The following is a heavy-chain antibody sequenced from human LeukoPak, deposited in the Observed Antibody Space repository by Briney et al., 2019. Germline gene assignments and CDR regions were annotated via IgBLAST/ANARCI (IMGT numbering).Heavy chain of an antibody. CDR1: GFTFSSYG. CDR3: AKDLPYDGRNNWFDP. V-gene: IGHV3-21*01. Sequence: GGSLRLSCAASGFTFSSYGMHWVRQAPGKGLEWVSSISTGSNYIYYADSVKGRFTISRDNAKNSLYLQMNSLRAEDTAVYYCAKDLPYDGRNNWFDPWGQGTLVTVSS. J-gene: IGHJ5*02. D-gene: IGHD3-16*01. CDR2: ISTGSNYI.